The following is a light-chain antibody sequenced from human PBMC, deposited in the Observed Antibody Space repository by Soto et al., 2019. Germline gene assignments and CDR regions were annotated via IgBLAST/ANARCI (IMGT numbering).Light chain of an antibody. CDR2: DAS. J-gene: IGKJ5*01. V-gene: IGKV1-8*01. Sequence: AIRMTQSPSSFSASTGDRVSITCRATQDIGTYLAWYQQIPGKAPQLLIYDASSLGSGVPSRFSGSGSGTDFTLTISSLQPEDFATYYCQQSYSTPITFGQGTRLEIK. CDR1: QDIGTY. CDR3: QQSYSTPIT.